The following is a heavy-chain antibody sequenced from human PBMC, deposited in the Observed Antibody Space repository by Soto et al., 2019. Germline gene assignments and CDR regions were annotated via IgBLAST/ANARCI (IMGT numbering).Heavy chain of an antibody. Sequence: GASVKVSCKASGYTFTSYDINWVRQATGQGLEWMGWMNPNSGNTGYAQKFQGRVTMTRNTSISTAYMELSSLRSEDTAVYYCARSRRKPNTMVVGVNNNWFGPMGQGTLVTVSS. CDR2: MNPNSGNT. V-gene: IGHV1-8*01. D-gene: IGHD3-22*01. CDR3: ARSRRKPNTMVVGVNNNWFGP. CDR1: GYTFTSYD. J-gene: IGHJ5*02.